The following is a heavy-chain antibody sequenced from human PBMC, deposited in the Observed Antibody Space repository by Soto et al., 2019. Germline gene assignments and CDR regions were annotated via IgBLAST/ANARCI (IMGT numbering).Heavy chain of an antibody. D-gene: IGHD3-22*01. V-gene: IGHV4-59*01. Sequence: QVQLQESGPGLVKPSETLSLTCAVSGDSISSYYCMWIRQPPGKGLESIGYLNYGRSANYNTSLRGRVTLSVDTPTTRCSLTLSSLTAADPAVYYCALRSMAVVPEYWGQGTLVTVSS. J-gene: IGHJ4*02. CDR1: GDSISSYY. CDR2: LNYGRSA. CDR3: ALRSMAVVPEY.